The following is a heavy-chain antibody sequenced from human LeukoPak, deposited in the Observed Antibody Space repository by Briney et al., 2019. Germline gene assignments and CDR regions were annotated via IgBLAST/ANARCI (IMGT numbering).Heavy chain of an antibody. J-gene: IGHJ4*02. V-gene: IGHV3-7*01. Sequence: PGGSLRLSCAASGFTFSSYWMSWVRQAPGKGLEWVANIKQDGSEKYYVDSVKGRFTISRDNAKNSLYLQMNSLRAEDTAVYYCARDTGGIAAYYFDYWGQGTLVTVSS. D-gene: IGHD6-13*01. CDR2: IKQDGSEK. CDR1: GFTFSSYW. CDR3: ARDTGGIAAYYFDY.